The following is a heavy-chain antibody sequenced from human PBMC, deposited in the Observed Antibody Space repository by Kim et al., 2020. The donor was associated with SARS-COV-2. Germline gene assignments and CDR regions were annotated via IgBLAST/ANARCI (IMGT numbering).Heavy chain of an antibody. CDR3: ANPRGGVTDF. CDR2: T. Sequence: TSYAASVKGRFTSSRDNSKNTLYRQMNSLRAEDTAVYYCANPRGGVTDFWGQGTLVTVSS. J-gene: IGHJ4*02. D-gene: IGHD2-21*02. V-gene: IGHV3-23*01.